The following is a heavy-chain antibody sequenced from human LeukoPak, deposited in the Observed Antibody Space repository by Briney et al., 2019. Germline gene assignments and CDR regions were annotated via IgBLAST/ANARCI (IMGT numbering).Heavy chain of an antibody. CDR1: GGSFSGYY. J-gene: IGHJ4*02. Sequence: SETLSLTCSVYGGSFSGYYWNWIRQPPGKGLEWIGEINHSGSTNCNPSLKSRVTISVHMSENQFSLKLSSVTAADTAVYYCARRRGTIFGVLTKYYFDYWGQGTLVTVSS. D-gene: IGHD3-3*01. CDR2: INHSGST. V-gene: IGHV4-34*01. CDR3: ARRRGTIFGVLTKYYFDY.